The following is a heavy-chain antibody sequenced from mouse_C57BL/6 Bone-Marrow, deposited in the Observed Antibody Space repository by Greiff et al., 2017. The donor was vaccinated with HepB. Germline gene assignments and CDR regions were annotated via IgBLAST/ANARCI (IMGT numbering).Heavy chain of an antibody. J-gene: IGHJ2*01. Sequence: VQLQQSGPELVKPGASVKISCKASGYTFTDYYMNWVKQSHGKSLEWIGDINPNNGGTSYNQKFKGKATLTVDKSSSTAYMELRSLTSEDSAVYYCARDLYYFGYWGQDTTLTVSS. CDR1: GYTFTDYY. V-gene: IGHV1-26*01. CDR3: ARDLYYFGY. CDR2: INPNNGGT.